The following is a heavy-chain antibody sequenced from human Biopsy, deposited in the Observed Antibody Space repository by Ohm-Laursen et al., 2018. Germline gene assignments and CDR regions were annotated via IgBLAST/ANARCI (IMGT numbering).Heavy chain of an antibody. D-gene: IGHD4-17*01. Sequence: SHTLSLTCSVSGGSLSNFYWSWIRQPSGKRLEWMGRMYISGTTNYNPSLKSRVTMSIDTSKNQFSLRLSSVTAADTAVYYCATLYGDDYSYYGLDVWGQGTSITVSS. J-gene: IGHJ6*02. V-gene: IGHV4-4*07. CDR2: MYISGTT. CDR1: GGSLSNFY. CDR3: ATLYGDDYSYYGLDV.